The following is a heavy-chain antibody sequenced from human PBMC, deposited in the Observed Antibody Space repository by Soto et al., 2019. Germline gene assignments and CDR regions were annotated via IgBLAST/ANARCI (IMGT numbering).Heavy chain of an antibody. D-gene: IGHD3-22*01. V-gene: IGHV3-23*01. CDR1: GYMINYYG. Sequence: EVQLLESGGGFVQPGGSLRLSCKASGYMINYYGMSWVRQAPGKGLEWVSPMSDNGDSVKGRFTISRDNSKNTLYLQMTSLRAEDTAVYYCAKSLYYYDRNREGAFDAWGHGTEVIVSS. CDR2: MSDNG. CDR3: AKSLYYYDRNREGAFDA. J-gene: IGHJ3*01.